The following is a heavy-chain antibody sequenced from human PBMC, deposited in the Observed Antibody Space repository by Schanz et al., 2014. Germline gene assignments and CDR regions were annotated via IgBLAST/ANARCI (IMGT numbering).Heavy chain of an antibody. CDR3: AKDQGSYGSGSYSYFDY. J-gene: IGHJ4*02. CDR2: ISGSGAST. D-gene: IGHD3-10*01. Sequence: EVQLLESGGGFVQPGGSLRLSCVASGVTFSSYAMSWVRQASGKGLEWVSAISGSGASTYYADSVKGRFTISRDNSKNTLYLQMNSLRAENTAVYYCAKDQGSYGSGSYSYFDYWRQGTLATVSS. V-gene: IGHV3-23*01. CDR1: GVTFSSYA.